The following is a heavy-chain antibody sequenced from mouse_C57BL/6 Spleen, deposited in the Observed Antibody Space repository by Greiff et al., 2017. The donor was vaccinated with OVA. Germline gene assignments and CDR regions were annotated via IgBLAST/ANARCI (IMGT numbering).Heavy chain of an antibody. CDR3: AREGITVVATDY. D-gene: IGHD1-1*01. CDR1: GYTFTSYW. J-gene: IGHJ2*01. V-gene: IGHV1-55*01. Sequence: QVQLKQPGAELVKPGASVKMSCKASGYTFTSYWITWVKQRPGQGLEWIGDIYPGSGSPNYNEKFKSKATLTVDTSSSTAYMQLSSLTSEDAAVYYCAREGITVVATDYWGQGTTLTVSS. CDR2: IYPGSGSP.